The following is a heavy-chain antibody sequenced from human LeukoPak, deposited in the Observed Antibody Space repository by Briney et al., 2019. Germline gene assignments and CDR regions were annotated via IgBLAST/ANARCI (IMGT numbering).Heavy chain of an antibody. V-gene: IGHV3-74*01. J-gene: IGHJ4*02. CDR2: INSDGSIT. CDR3: ASPMWDTAIHDY. D-gene: IGHD5-18*01. Sequence: GGSLRLSRAASGFTFSSHWMHWVRQAPGKGLVWVSRINSDGSITSYADSVKGRFTISRDNAKDTLYLQMNSLRAEDAAVYYCASPMWDTAIHDYWGQGTLVTVSS. CDR1: GFTFSSHW.